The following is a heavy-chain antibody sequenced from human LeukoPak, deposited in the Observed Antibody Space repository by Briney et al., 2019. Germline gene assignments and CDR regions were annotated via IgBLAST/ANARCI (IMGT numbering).Heavy chain of an antibody. CDR3: ARSYYGSGSYNDY. CDR1: GFTFSSYS. J-gene: IGHJ4*02. CDR2: ISSSSSYI. D-gene: IGHD3-10*01. Sequence: GGSLRLSCAASGFTFSSYSMNWVRRAPGKGLEWVSSISSSSSYIYYADSVKGRFTISRDNAKNSLYLQMNSLRAEDTAVYYCARSYYGSGSYNDYWGQGTLVTVSS. V-gene: IGHV3-21*01.